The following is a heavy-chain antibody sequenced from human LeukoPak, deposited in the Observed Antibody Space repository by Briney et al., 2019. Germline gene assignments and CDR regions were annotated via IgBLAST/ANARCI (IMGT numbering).Heavy chain of an antibody. V-gene: IGHV4-59*01. CDR1: GGSIMSYY. Sequence: PSETLSLTCTVSGGSIMSYYWSWIRQPPGKGLEWIGYIYYSGSTNYNPSLKSRVTISVDTSKNQFSLKLSSVTAADTAVYYCAREDSGSYHNTFDYWGQGTLVTVSS. CDR3: AREDSGSYHNTFDY. CDR2: IYYSGST. J-gene: IGHJ4*02. D-gene: IGHD1-26*01.